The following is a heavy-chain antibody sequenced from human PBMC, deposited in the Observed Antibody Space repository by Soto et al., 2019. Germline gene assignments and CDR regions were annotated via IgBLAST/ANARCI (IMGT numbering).Heavy chain of an antibody. CDR2: IYYSGTT. CDR3: ERGRMDYEH. Sequence: QVQLQESGPGLVKPSETLSLTCTVSGGFISSYYWSWIRQPPGKGLEWIGYIYYSGTTNYNPSLKSRVSISVDTSKNQFSLKLSSVSAADTAVYYCERGRMDYEHWGQGTLVTVSS. V-gene: IGHV4-59*08. D-gene: IGHD4-17*01. CDR1: GGFISSYY. J-gene: IGHJ4*02.